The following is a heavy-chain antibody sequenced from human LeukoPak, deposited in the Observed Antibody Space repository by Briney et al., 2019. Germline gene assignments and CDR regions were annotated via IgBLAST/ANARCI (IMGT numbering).Heavy chain of an antibody. CDR3: VRYGSGYDFDY. CDR1: GFTFSSYE. Sequence: PGGSLRLSCAASGFTFSSYEMNWVRQAPGKGLEWVSYISSSGSTIYYADSVKGRFIISRDNAKNSLYLQMNSLRAEDTAVYYCVRYGSGYDFDYWGQGTLVTVSS. D-gene: IGHD5-12*01. V-gene: IGHV3-48*03. J-gene: IGHJ4*02. CDR2: ISSSGSTI.